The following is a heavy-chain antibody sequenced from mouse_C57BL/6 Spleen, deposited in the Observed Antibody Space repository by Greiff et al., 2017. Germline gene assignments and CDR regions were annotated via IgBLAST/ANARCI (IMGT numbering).Heavy chain of an antibody. CDR2: ICPRDGST. CDR1: GYTFTSYD. Sequence: QVQLQQSGPELVKPGASVKLSCTASGYTFTSYDIHWVKQRPGQGLEWIGWICPRDGSTKYNEKFKGKATLTVDASSSTSYMELHSLTSEYSAIYFSAQTAQLTLFCYWGQVALVTVST. CDR3: AQTAQLTLFCY. V-gene: IGHV1-85*01. D-gene: IGHD3-2*02. J-gene: IGHJ3*02.